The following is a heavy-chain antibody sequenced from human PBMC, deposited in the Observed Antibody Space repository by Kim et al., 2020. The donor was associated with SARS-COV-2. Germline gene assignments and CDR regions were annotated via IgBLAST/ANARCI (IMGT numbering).Heavy chain of an antibody. CDR1: GFTFSSYA. V-gene: IGHV3-23*01. J-gene: IGHJ6*03. D-gene: IGHD3-10*01. CDR2: ISGSGGST. CDR3: AKGQSSDYYYYMDV. Sequence: GGSLRLSCAASGFTFSSYAMSWVRQAPGKGLEWVSAISGSGGSTYYADSVKGRFTISRDNSKNTLYLQMNSLRAEDTAVYYCAKGQSSDYYYYMDVWGKGTTVTVSS.